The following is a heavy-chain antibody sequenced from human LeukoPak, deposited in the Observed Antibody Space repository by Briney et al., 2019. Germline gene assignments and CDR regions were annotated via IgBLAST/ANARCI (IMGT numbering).Heavy chain of an antibody. CDR3: ARFDTSYYFDY. Sequence: ASVKVSCKASGYAFTSYAISWVRQAPGQGLEWMGWISAYNGNTNYAQKLQGRVTMTTDTSTSTAYMELRSLRSDDTAVYYCARFDTSYYFDYWGQGILVTVSS. J-gene: IGHJ4*02. V-gene: IGHV1-18*01. CDR2: ISAYNGNT. CDR1: GYAFTSYA.